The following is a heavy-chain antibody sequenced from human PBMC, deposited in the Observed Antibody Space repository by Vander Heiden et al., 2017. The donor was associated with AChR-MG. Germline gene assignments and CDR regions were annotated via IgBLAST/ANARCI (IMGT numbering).Heavy chain of an antibody. D-gene: IGHD3-3*01. CDR2: IYYTGTT. J-gene: IGHJ4*02. V-gene: IGHV4-59*11. Sequence: QVQLQESGPGLVKPSETQSLTCTVSGGSITGHYWSWIRQPPGRGLEWVGQIYYTGTTNYNPSLKSRVAMSVDTSKNQFSLKLTSVSAADTAVYYCARDQRADFWSGVFDFWGQGTLVPVSS. CDR3: ARDQRADFWSGVFDF. CDR1: GGSITGHY.